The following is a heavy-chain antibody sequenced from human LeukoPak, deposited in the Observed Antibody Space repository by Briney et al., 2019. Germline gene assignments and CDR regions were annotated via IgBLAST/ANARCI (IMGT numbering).Heavy chain of an antibody. Sequence: PGGSLRLSCAASGFTFSKYAMNWVRQAPGKGLEWVSSISSNSSHLSYADSVKGRFTISRADAESSMYLQMNSPRGDDTAVYYFTVLKAYTANSTGFREFDPWGRGTLVTVSS. CDR1: GFTFSKYA. CDR2: ISSNSSHL. CDR3: TVLKAYTANSTGFREFDP. D-gene: IGHD4/OR15-4a*01. J-gene: IGHJ5*02. V-gene: IGHV3-21*06.